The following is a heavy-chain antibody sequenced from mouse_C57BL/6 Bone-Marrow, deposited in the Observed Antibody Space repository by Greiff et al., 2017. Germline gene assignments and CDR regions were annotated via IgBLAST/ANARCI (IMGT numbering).Heavy chain of an antibody. CDR1: GYTFTSYW. CDR2: IHPNSGST. J-gene: IGHJ4*01. Sequence: VQLQQPGAELVKPGASVKLSCKASGYTFTSYWMHWVKQRPGQGLEWIGMIHPNSGSTNYNEKFKRKATLTVDKSSSTAYMQLSSLTSEDSAVYYCARGGITTRFAMDYWGQGTSVTVSS. D-gene: IGHD2-4*01. V-gene: IGHV1-64*01. CDR3: ARGGITTRFAMDY.